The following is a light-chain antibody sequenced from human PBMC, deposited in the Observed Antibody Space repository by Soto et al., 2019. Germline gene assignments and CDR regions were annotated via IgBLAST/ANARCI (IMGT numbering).Light chain of an antibody. CDR1: QSVSSN. V-gene: IGKV3-15*01. CDR3: QQYNTWPPGGT. Sequence: EIVMTQSPATLAVSAGERDTLSCRASQSVSSNLAWYQQKPGQAPRLLIYGASTRATGIPARFSGSWSGTEFTLAISSLQSEDFAVYHRQQYNTWPPGGTFGQGTRLEI. CDR2: GAS. J-gene: IGKJ5*01.